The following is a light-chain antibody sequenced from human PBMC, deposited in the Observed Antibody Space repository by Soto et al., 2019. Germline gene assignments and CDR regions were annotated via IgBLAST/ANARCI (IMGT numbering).Light chain of an antibody. Sequence: DIQMTQSPSTLSGTVGDRVTITCRASQTISSWLAWYQQKPVKAPKLLIYKASTLKSGVPSRFSGSGSGTEFTLTISSLQPDDFAPYYCQPYNSYSEAFGQGTKVDI. V-gene: IGKV1-5*03. CDR1: QTISSW. J-gene: IGKJ1*01. CDR2: KAS. CDR3: QPYNSYSEA.